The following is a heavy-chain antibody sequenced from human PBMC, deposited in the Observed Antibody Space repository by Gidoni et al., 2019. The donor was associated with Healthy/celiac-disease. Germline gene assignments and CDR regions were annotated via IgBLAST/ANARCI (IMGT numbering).Heavy chain of an antibody. Sequence: QVQLVESGGGVVQPGRSLRLSCEASGLTFSSYAMHWVRQAPGKGLEWVAVISYDGSNKYYADSVKGRFTISRDNSKNTLYLQMNSLRAEDTAVYYCARGHYYDSSGYYTDTGYYYYSMDVWGQGTTVTVSS. V-gene: IGHV3-30-3*01. CDR3: ARGHYYDSSGYYTDTGYYYYSMDV. CDR2: ISYDGSNK. CDR1: GLTFSSYA. J-gene: IGHJ6*02. D-gene: IGHD3-22*01.